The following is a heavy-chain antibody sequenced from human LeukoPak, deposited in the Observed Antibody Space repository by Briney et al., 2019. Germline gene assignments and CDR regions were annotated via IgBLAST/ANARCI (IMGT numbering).Heavy chain of an antibody. V-gene: IGHV4-59*08. CDR1: GGSISSYY. CDR3: AKHSSDYFWGSYPRPYYFDY. J-gene: IGHJ4*02. D-gene: IGHD3-16*02. Sequence: KSSETLSLTCTVSGGSISSYYWSWIRQPPGKGLEWIGYIYYSGSTNYNPSLKSRVTISVDTSKNQFSLKLSSVTAADTAVYYCAKHSSDYFWGSYPRPYYFDYWGQGTLVTVSS. CDR2: IYYSGST.